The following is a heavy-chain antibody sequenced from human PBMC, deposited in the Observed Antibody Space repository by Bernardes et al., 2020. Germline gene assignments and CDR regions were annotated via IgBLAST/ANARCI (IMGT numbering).Heavy chain of an antibody. CDR1: GYSISSSNW. CDR3: ARIGVGWELLL. Sequence: SETLSLTCAVSGYSISSSNWWGWIRQPPGKGLEWIGYIYYSGSTYYNPSLKSRVTMSVDTSKNQFSLKLSSVTAVDTAVYYCARIGVGWELLLWGQGTLVTVSS. V-gene: IGHV4-28*01. J-gene: IGHJ4*02. D-gene: IGHD1-26*01. CDR2: IYYSGST.